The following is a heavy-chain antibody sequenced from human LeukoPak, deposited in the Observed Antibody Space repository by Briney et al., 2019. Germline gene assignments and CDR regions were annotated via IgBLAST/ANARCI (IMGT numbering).Heavy chain of an antibody. D-gene: IGHD1-26*01. Sequence: ASVKVSCKASGYTFTSYYMHWVRQAPGQGLEWMGIINPSGGSTSYAQKFQGRVTMTRDMSTSTVYMELSSLRTEDTAVYYCARSVGATRGGFDYWGQGTLVTVSS. V-gene: IGHV1-46*01. CDR2: INPSGGST. CDR3: ARSVGATRGGFDY. J-gene: IGHJ4*02. CDR1: GYTFTSYY.